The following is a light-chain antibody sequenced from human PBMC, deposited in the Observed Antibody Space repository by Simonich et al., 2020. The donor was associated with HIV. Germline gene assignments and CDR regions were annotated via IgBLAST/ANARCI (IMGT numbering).Light chain of an antibody. CDR1: SSDVGGYNY. Sequence: QSALTQPASVSGSPGQSITISCTGTSSDVGGYNYVSWYPPHPGKAPKLMIYDVSKRPSGVPDRFSGSKSGNTASLTISGLQPEDEADYYCCSYAGSHTFVFGGGTKLTVL. CDR2: DVS. J-gene: IGLJ2*01. V-gene: IGLV2-11*01. CDR3: CSYAGSHTFV.